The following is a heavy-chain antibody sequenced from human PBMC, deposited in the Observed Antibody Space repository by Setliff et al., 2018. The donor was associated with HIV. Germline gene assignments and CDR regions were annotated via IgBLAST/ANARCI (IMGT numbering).Heavy chain of an antibody. D-gene: IGHD4-17*01. Sequence: GGSLRLSCAASGFTFSGSAMHWVRQAPGKGLEWVGRIKSKTAGGTTDYAAPVKGRFTISRDNAKNTLYLQMNSLRAEDTAVYYCARDDYGPNYWGQGTMVTVSS. CDR1: GFTFSGSA. CDR2: IKSKTAGGTT. V-gene: IGHV3-15*05. J-gene: IGHJ4*02. CDR3: ARDDYGPNY.